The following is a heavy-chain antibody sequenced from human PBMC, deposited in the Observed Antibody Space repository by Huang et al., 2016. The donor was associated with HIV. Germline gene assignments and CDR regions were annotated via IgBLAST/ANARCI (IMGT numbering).Heavy chain of an antibody. J-gene: IGHJ4*02. CDR1: GGSISSGSYY. V-gene: IGHV4-61*09. D-gene: IGHD3-3*01. CDR2: IYTSGDT. CDR3: ARAIFGVVIIPVVFDY. Sequence: QVQLQESGPGLVKPSQTLSLTCTVSGGSISSGSYYWSWIRQPAGKGLEWIGHIYTSGDTNYTPPLKGQVTISGDPSKNQSSLKLSSGTAADTAVYYCARAIFGVVIIPVVFDYWGQGTLVTVSS.